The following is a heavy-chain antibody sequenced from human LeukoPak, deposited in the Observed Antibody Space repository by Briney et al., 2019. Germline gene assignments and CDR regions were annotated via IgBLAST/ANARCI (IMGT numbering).Heavy chain of an antibody. CDR1: GFTVDDYG. J-gene: IGHJ4*02. D-gene: IGHD3-22*01. CDR3: ARDRMFDSSGYQAHDY. Sequence: GGSLRLSCEVSGFTVDDYGMSWVRQTPGKGLEWVSAISRDGGGTIYADSVKGRFTISRDNARSSLYLQMNSLRAEDTAFYRCARDRMFDSSGYQAHDYWGQGTLVTVSS. CDR2: ISRDGGGT. V-gene: IGHV3-20*01.